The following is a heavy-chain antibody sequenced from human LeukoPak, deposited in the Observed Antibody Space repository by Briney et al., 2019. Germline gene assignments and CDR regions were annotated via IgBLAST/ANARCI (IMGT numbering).Heavy chain of an antibody. CDR2: ISGSGSTT. CDR3: AKKGSRTIATGGFDC. J-gene: IGHJ4*02. D-gene: IGHD6-13*01. V-gene: IGHV3-23*01. CDR1: GFTFSSYA. Sequence: GGSLRLSCAASGFTFSSYAMSWVRQAPGKGLEWISTISGSGSTTYYGDSVKGRFTISRDSSKNTLDLQMNSLGAEDTAVYYCAKKGSRTIATGGFDCWGQGTLVIVSS.